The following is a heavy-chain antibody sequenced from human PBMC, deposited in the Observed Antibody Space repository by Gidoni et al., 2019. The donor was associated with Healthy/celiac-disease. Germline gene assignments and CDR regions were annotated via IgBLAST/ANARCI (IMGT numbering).Heavy chain of an antibody. V-gene: IGHV4-39*01. D-gene: IGHD4-17*01. Sequence: QLQLQESGPGLVKPSETLSLTCTVPGGSISSSSYYWGWIRQPPGKGLEWIGSIYYSGSTYYNPSLKSRVTISVDTSKNQFSLKLSSVTAADTAVYYCARHNGYGDYSVDYWGQGTLVTVSS. CDR2: IYYSGST. CDR1: GGSISSSSYY. J-gene: IGHJ4*02. CDR3: ARHNGYGDYSVDY.